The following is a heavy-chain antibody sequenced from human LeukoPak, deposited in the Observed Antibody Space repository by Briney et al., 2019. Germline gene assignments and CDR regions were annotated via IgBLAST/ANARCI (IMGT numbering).Heavy chain of an antibody. CDR3: ARLPNQNQQWLV. CDR1: GYTFTGYY. J-gene: IGHJ4*02. CDR2: INPNSGGT. V-gene: IGHV1-2*02. Sequence: ASVKVSCKASGYTFTGYYMHWVRQAPGQGLEWMGWINPNSGGTNYVQKFQGRVTMTRDTSISTAYMELSRLRSDDTAVYYCARLPNQNQQWLVWGQGTLVTVSS. D-gene: IGHD6-19*01.